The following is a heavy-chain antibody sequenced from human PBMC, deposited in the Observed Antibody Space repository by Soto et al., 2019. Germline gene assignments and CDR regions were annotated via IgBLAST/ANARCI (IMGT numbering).Heavy chain of an antibody. CDR1: GFTFSSYA. Sequence: GSLRLSCAASGFTFSSYAMSWVRQAPGKGLEWVSAISGSGGSTYYADSVKGRFTISRDNSKNTLYLQMNSLRAEDTAVYYCAKGPADYDFWSGYLTGSYGMDVWGQGTTVTVSS. CDR3: AKGPADYDFWSGYLTGSYGMDV. J-gene: IGHJ6*02. D-gene: IGHD3-3*01. V-gene: IGHV3-23*01. CDR2: ISGSGGST.